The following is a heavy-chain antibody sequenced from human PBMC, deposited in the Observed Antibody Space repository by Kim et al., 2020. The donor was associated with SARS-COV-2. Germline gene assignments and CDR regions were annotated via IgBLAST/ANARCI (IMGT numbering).Heavy chain of an antibody. CDR3: AKMGVSGYDTFDY. D-gene: IGHD5-12*01. J-gene: IGHJ4*02. CDR2: ISYDGSNK. Sequence: GGSLRLSCAASGFTFSSYGMHWVRHAPGKGLEWVAVISYDGSNKYYADSVKGRFTISRDNSKNTLYLQMNSLRAEDTAVYYCAKMGVSGYDTFDYWGQGTLVTVSS. V-gene: IGHV3-30*18. CDR1: GFTFSSYG.